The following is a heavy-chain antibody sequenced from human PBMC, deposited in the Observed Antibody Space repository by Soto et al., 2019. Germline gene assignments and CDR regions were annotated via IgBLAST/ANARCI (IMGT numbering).Heavy chain of an antibody. Sequence: PSETLSLTCTVSGGSISSGDYYWSWIRQPPGKGLEWIGYIYYSGSTYYNPSLKSRVTISVDTSKNQFSLKPSSVTAADTAVYYCARCAYCSGGSCNSRISDYWGQGTLVTVSS. CDR2: IYYSGST. CDR3: ARCAYCSGGSCNSRISDY. CDR1: GGSISSGDYY. D-gene: IGHD2-15*01. J-gene: IGHJ4*02. V-gene: IGHV4-30-4*01.